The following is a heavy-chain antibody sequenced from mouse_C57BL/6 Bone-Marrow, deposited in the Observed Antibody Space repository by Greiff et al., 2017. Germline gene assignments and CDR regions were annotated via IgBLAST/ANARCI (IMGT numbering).Heavy chain of an antibody. V-gene: IGHV1-64*01. CDR1: GYTFTSYW. Sequence: VQLKQPGAELVKPGASVKLSCKASGYTFTSYWMHWVKQRPGQGLEWIGMIHPNSGSTNYNEKFKSKATLTVDKSSSTAYMQLSSLTSEDSAVYYCAREGNIYYYGSSFYWYFDVWGTGTTVTVSS. D-gene: IGHD1-1*01. CDR2: IHPNSGST. CDR3: AREGNIYYYGSSFYWYFDV. J-gene: IGHJ1*03.